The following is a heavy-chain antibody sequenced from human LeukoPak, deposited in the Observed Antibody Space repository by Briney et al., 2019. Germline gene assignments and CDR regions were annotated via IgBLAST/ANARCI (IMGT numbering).Heavy chain of an antibody. CDR2: INPNSGGT. J-gene: IGHJ6*03. V-gene: IGHV1-2*02. CDR3: ARDTHCSGGSCSYYYYMDV. CDR1: GYTFTDYY. Sequence: ASVKVSCKASGYTFTDYYMHWVRLAPGQGLEWLGWINPNSGGTNYAQKLQGRVTMTTDTSTSTAYMELRSLRSDDTAVYYCARDTHCSGGSCSYYYYMDVWGKGTTVTVSS. D-gene: IGHD2-15*01.